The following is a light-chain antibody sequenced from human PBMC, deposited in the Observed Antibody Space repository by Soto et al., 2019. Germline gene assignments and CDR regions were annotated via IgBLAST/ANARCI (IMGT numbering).Light chain of an antibody. CDR1: QSVSSY. CDR2: DAS. CDR3: QQRSKWPPTFT. J-gene: IGKJ3*01. V-gene: IGKV3-11*01. Sequence: EIVLTQSPATLSLSPGERATLSCRASQSVSSYLAWFQQKPGQAPRLLIYDASNRATGIPATFSGGGSGTDFTLTIGGLETEDFAVYYCQQRSKWPPTFTFGPGTKVDMK.